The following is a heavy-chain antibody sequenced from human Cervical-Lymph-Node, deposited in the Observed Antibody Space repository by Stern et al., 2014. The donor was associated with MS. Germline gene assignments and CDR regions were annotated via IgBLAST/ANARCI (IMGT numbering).Heavy chain of an antibody. J-gene: IGHJ4*02. Sequence: EVQLVESGAEVKKPGESLKISCEASGYLFDDYWIGWVRQMSGRGLELVAIIFPRDSNTRYSPSVQGQVTISAAKSISTAYLQGSSLKASDTAMYYWARSPATPSGYDRFDYWGQGALVTVSS. CDR1: GYLFDDYW. CDR2: IFPRDSNT. D-gene: IGHD5-12*01. CDR3: ARSPATPSGYDRFDY. V-gene: IGHV5-51*03.